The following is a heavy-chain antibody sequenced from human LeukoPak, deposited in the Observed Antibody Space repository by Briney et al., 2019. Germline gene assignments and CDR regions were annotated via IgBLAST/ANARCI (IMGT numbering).Heavy chain of an antibody. Sequence: SETLSRTCAVYGRSFSGYYWSWIRQPPGKGLEWIGEIYHSGSTNYNPSLKSRVTISVDTSKNQFSLKLSSVTAADTAVYYCARPLAKYYLQIKSAFDIWGQGTMVTVSS. CDR2: IYHSGST. V-gene: IGHV4-34*01. CDR3: ARPLAKYYLQIKSAFDI. D-gene: IGHD2/OR15-2a*01. CDR1: GRSFSGYY. J-gene: IGHJ3*02.